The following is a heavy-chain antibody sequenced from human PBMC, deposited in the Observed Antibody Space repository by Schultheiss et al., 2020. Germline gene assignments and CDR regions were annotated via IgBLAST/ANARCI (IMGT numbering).Heavy chain of an antibody. J-gene: IGHJ6*02. D-gene: IGHD6-13*01. CDR2: IYNSGST. Sequence: SETLSLSCTVSGGSVSGGSYYWNWIRQSPGKGLEWIGYIYNSGSTNYKASLKSRLTISLDTSKNQFSLKLTSVTAADTAVYYCARETITAGGYFSYGLDVWGQGTTVTVSS. V-gene: IGHV4-61*01. CDR3: ARETITAGGYFSYGLDV. CDR1: GGSVSGGSYY.